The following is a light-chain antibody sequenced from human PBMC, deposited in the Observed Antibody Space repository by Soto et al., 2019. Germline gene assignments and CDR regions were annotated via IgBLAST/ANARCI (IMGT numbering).Light chain of an antibody. CDR2: VAS. V-gene: IGKV3-15*01. CDR1: QSVSSN. Sequence: EIVMTQSPATLSVSPGERATLSCRASQSVSSNLAWYQVKPGQAPRLLIYVASTRATGVPARFSGSGSGTEFTLTISSLQSEDFAVYYCQQRSNWPPFTFGQGTRLEIK. J-gene: IGKJ5*01. CDR3: QQRSNWPPFT.